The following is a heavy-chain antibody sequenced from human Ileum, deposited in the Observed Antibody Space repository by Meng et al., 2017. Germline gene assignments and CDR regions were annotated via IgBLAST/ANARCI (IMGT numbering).Heavy chain of an antibody. CDR2: IYYSGST. CDR3: ARDRDSSGYYPY. J-gene: IGHJ4*02. Sequence: QVQLQESGPGLVKPSQTLSLTCTVSGGSISSGDYYWSWIRQPPGKGLEWIGYIYYSGSTYYNPSLKSRLTISVDTSKNQFSLKLSSVTAADTAVYHCARDRDSSGYYPYWGQGTLVTVSS. V-gene: IGHV4-30-4*01. CDR1: GGSISSGDYY. D-gene: IGHD3-22*01.